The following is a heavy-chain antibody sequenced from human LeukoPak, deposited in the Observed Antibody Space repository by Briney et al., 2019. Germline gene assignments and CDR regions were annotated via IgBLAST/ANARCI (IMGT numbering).Heavy chain of an antibody. J-gene: IGHJ4*02. CDR3: ARGFTMIAGTDY. Sequence: PGGSLRLSCAASGFTFSSYSMNWVRQAPGKGLEWVSSISSSSSYIYYADSVKGRFTISRDNAKNSLYLQMNSLRAEDTAVYYCARGFTMIAGTDYWGQGTLVTVSS. D-gene: IGHD3-22*01. V-gene: IGHV3-21*01. CDR2: ISSSSSYI. CDR1: GFTFSSYS.